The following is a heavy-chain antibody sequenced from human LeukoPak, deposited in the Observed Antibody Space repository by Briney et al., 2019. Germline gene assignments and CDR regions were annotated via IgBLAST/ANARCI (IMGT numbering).Heavy chain of an antibody. CDR2: INSDGSST. V-gene: IGHV3-74*01. J-gene: IGHJ4*02. CDR1: GFTFSSYW. CDR3: AGDQIYCTGGYCYFDY. Sequence: GGSLRLSCAASGFTFSSYWMHWVRQAPGKGLVWVSRINSDGSSTSYADSVKGRFTISRDNAKNTLYLQMNSLRAEDTAVYYCAGDQIYCTGGYCYFDYWGQGTLVTVSS. D-gene: IGHD2-8*02.